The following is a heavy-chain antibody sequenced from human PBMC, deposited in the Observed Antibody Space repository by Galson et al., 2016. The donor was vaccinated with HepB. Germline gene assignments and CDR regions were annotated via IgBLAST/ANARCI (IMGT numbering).Heavy chain of an antibody. CDR1: GFTFSSYG. V-gene: IGHV3-33*01. Sequence: LRLSCAASGFTFSSYGMHWVRQAPGKGLEWVALIWYDGSSKYYADSVKDRFTISRDNSKNSLYLQMNSLRAEDTAVYYCARDSEPGKYGSGSGSFDYWGQGTLVTVSS. D-gene: IGHD3-10*01. CDR3: ARDSEPGKYGSGSGSFDY. CDR2: IWYDGSSK. J-gene: IGHJ4*02.